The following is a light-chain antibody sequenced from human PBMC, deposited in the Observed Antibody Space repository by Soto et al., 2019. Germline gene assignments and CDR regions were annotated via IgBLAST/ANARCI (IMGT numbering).Light chain of an antibody. CDR3: QKYNSAPLT. CDR2: AAS. J-gene: IGKJ4*01. CDR1: QGISNF. V-gene: IGKV1-27*01. Sequence: DIQMTQSPSSLSVSVGDRVTITCRASQGISNFLAWFQQKPGKVPKLLIYAASTLQSGVPSRFSGSGSGTDFILTLSSLQPEDVAVYYCQKYNSAPLTVGGGTKVEIK.